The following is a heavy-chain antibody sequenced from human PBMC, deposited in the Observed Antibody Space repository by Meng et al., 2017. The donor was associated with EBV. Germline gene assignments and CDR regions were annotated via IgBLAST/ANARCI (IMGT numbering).Heavy chain of an antibody. V-gene: IGHV3-23*01. CDR3: AKVNQLLGGNDY. Sequence: VQCWVCGGGLGRPGGSLSPSCAASGFTCSSYAMSWVRQAPGKGLEWVSAISGSGGSTYYADSVKGRFTISRDNSKNTLYLQMNSLRAEDTAVYYCAKVNQLLGGNDYWGQGTLVTVSS. D-gene: IGHD1-26*01. CDR2: ISGSGGST. J-gene: IGHJ4*02. CDR1: GFTCSSYA.